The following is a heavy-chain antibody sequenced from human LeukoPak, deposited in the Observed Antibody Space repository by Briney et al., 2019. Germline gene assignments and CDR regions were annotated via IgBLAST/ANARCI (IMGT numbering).Heavy chain of an antibody. J-gene: IGHJ4*02. CDR1: GGSTSGYS. CDR3: ARIWGHLGRFDY. CDR2: IYHSGST. D-gene: IGHD3-10*01. Sequence: SETLSLTCTVSGGSTSGYSWSWIRQPPGKGLERIGYIYHSGSTNYNPSFKSRVTISIDTSKNQFSLKLSSVTAADTAVYYCARIWGHLGRFDYWGQGALVTVSS. V-gene: IGHV4-59*01.